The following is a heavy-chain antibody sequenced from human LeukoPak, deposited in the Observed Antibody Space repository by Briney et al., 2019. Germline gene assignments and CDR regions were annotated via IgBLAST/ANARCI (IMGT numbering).Heavy chain of an antibody. CDR2: IHPGGTT. Sequence: ETLSLTCAVYGGSFTGYYWSLIRQPPGKGPEWIGEIHPGGTTNYNPSLKSRVTISVDTSKNQFSLKLTSVAAADTAVYYCARRSGIRSLGIMDVWGQGTTVTVSS. V-gene: IGHV4-34*01. D-gene: IGHD3-10*01. CDR3: ARRSGIRSLGIMDV. CDR1: GGSFTGYY. J-gene: IGHJ6*02.